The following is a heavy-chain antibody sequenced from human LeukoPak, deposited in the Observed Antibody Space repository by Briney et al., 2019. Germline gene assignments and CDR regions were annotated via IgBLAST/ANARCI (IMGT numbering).Heavy chain of an antibody. J-gene: IGHJ3*02. D-gene: IGHD2-8*02. CDR1: GGSIDTSNYY. CDR2: IYYSGST. CDR3: ARARGSVAWWNGAFDI. V-gene: IGHV4-39*07. Sequence: PSETLSLTCTVSGGSIDTSNYYWGWIRQPPGKGLEWIGSIYYSGSTYYNPSLKSRVTISVDRSKNQFSLKLSSVTAADTAVYYCARARGSVAWWNGAFDIWGQGTMVTVSS.